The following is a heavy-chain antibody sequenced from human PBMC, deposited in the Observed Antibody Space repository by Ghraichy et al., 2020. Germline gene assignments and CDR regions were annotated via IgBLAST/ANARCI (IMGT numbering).Heavy chain of an antibody. D-gene: IGHD5-12*01. Sequence: GGSLRLSCVASGFTFRHHPLSWFRPAPGSGLEWVAGLGGRGTGTHSADSVRGRLTISRDNSKNTLSLQMSRLRVEDTALYYCARRSGYDTDHFDYWGQGTLVTVSS. CDR1: GFTFRHHP. V-gene: IGHV3-23*01. J-gene: IGHJ4*02. CDR2: LGGRGTGT. CDR3: ARRSGYDTDHFDY.